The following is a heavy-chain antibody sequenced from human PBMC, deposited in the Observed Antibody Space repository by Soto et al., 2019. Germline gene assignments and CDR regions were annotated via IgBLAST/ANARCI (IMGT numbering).Heavy chain of an antibody. CDR2: ISYDATNK. D-gene: IGHD5-12*01. CDR3: AGGYSGYLDY. V-gene: IGHV3-30*03. Sequence: PGGSQRLSCAASGFTFSTYGMHWVRQAPGKGLEWVAVISYDATNKYYIDSVKGRFTISRDNSKSTVYLQMNSLRVEDTAVYYCAGGYSGYLDYWGQGILVTVSS. J-gene: IGHJ4*02. CDR1: GFTFSTYG.